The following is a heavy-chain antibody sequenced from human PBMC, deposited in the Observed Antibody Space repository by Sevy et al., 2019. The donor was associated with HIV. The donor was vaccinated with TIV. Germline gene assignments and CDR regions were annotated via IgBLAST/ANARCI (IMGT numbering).Heavy chain of an antibody. CDR2: ISSSGSTI. CDR1: GFTFSSYD. CDR3: TRNGGAFDNGFDP. D-gene: IGHD2-8*01. V-gene: IGHV3-48*03. J-gene: IGHJ5*02. Sequence: GGSLRLSCAASGFTFSSYDMNWVRQAPGKGLEWVSKISSSGSTISYADSVKGRFTISRDNAKNSLNLQMNSLRAEDTAVYYCTRNGGAFDNGFDPWGQGTLVTVSS.